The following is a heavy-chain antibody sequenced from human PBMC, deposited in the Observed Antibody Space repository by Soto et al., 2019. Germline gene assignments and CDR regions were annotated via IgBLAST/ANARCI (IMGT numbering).Heavy chain of an antibody. CDR2: IYYSGST. J-gene: IGHJ4*02. CDR1: GGSISSGGYY. V-gene: IGHV4-31*03. D-gene: IGHD2-2*01. CDR3: ARAVPAAMAGHPKNYFDY. Sequence: SETLSLTCTVSGGSISSGGYYWSWIRQHPGKGLEWIGYIYYSGSTYYNPSLKSRVTISVDTSKNQFSLKLSSVTAADTAVYYCARAVPAAMAGHPKNYFDYWGQGTLVTVSS.